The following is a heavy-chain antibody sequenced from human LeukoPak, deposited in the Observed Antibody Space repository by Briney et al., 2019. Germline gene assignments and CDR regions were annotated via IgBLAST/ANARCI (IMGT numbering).Heavy chain of an antibody. J-gene: IGHJ4*02. CDR2: IRYDGSNK. CDR3: AKAQYYYDTSGVYYFDY. V-gene: IGHV3-30*02. Sequence: GGSLRLSCAASGFTFSSYGMHWFRQAPGKGLEWVTFIRYDGSNKYYAESVKGRFTISRDNSKNTLYLQMNSLRGEDTAVYYCAKAQYYYDTSGVYYFDYWGQGTLVTVSS. D-gene: IGHD3-22*01. CDR1: GFTFSSYG.